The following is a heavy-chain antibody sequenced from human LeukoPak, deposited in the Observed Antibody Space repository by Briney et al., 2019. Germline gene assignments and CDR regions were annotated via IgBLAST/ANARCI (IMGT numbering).Heavy chain of an antibody. CDR2: ISYDGSNK. D-gene: IGHD3-16*01. V-gene: IGHV3-30-3*01. Sequence: PGRSLRLSCAASGFTFSSYAMHWVRQAPGKGLEWVAVISYDGSNKYYADSVKGRFTISGDNSKNTLYLQMNSLRAEDTAVYYCARERLGSSPVDIWGQGTIVTVSS. CDR1: GFTFSSYA. J-gene: IGHJ3*02. CDR3: ARERLGSSPVDI.